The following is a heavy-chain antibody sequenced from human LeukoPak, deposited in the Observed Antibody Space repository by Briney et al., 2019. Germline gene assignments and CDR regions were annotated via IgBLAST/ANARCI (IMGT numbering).Heavy chain of an antibody. V-gene: IGHV1-2*02. D-gene: IGHD3-9*01. CDR1: GYTFTGYY. Sequence: ASVKVSCKASGYTFTGYYIHWVRQAPGQGLEWMGWINPNSGGTNYAQKFQGRVTMTRDTSISTAYMELSSLRSDDTAVYYCTRDSNYDLLTASAFDIWGRGTMVTVSS. CDR2: INPNSGGT. J-gene: IGHJ3*02. CDR3: TRDSNYDLLTASAFDI.